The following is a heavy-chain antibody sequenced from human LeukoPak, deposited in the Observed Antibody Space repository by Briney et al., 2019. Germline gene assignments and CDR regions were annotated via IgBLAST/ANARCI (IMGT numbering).Heavy chain of an antibody. V-gene: IGHV4-38-2*02. J-gene: IGHJ4*02. D-gene: IGHD6-19*01. CDR3: AGSGWYGGADFDY. CDR2: VSHSGST. Sequence: SETLSLTCTVSGYSISSGYYWGWIRLPPGKGLEWIGDVSHSGSTNYNPSLKSRVTISVDTSKNQFSLKLSSVTAADTAVYYCAGSGWYGGADFDYWGQGTLVTVSS. CDR1: GYSISSGYY.